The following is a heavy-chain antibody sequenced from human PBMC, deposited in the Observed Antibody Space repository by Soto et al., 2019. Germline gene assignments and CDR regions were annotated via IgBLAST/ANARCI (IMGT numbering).Heavy chain of an antibody. D-gene: IGHD2-2*01. CDR3: ARVPDR. J-gene: IGHJ5*02. V-gene: IGHV4-30-2*01. CDR1: GGSISSGGYS. CDR2: IYHSGST. Sequence: QLPLQESGSGLVKPSQTLSLTCAVSGGSISSGGYSWSWIRQPPGKGLEWIGYIYHSGSTYYNPSLKSRVTISVDRSKNQFSLKLSSVTAADTAVYYCARVPDRWGQGTLITVSS.